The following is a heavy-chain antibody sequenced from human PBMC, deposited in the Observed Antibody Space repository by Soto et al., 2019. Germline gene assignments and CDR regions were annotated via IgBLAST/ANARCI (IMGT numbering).Heavy chain of an antibody. J-gene: IGHJ4*02. V-gene: IGHV4-59*08. CDR2: IYFSGSA. CDR1: GGSITSYY. Sequence: SETLSLTCTVSGGSITSYYWSWIRQPPGKGLEWIGYIYFSGSANYNPSLKSRVTISVDTSKNQFSLKLSSVTAADTAVYYCARRYGSAIDYWGQGTLVTVSS. D-gene: IGHD1-26*01. CDR3: ARRYGSAIDY.